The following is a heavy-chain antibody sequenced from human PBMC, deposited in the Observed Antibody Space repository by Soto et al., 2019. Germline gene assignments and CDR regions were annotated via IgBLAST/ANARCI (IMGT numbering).Heavy chain of an antibody. CDR3: ARGPTGYDFWSGYFDY. Sequence: SGKVTCKASGYALTCNCMSWVRQAKGQGLEWMGWISAYNGNTNYAQKLQGRVTMTTDTSTSTAYMELRSLRSDDTAVYYCARGPTGYDFWSGYFDYWGQGPLVTVSS. D-gene: IGHD3-3*01. J-gene: IGHJ4*02. V-gene: IGHV1-18*01. CDR2: ISAYNGNT. CDR1: GYALTCNC.